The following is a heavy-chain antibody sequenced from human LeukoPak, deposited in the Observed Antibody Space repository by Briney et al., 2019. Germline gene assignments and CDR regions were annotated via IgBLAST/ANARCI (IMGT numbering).Heavy chain of an antibody. V-gene: IGHV3-21*01. CDR3: ARLSDDYGDGFDY. Sequence: PGGSLRLSCAASEFTFSSYSMNWVRQAPGKGLEWVSSISSSSSYIYYADSVKGRFTISRDNAKNSLYLQMNSLRAEDTAVYYCARLSDDYGDGFDYWGQGTLVTVSS. J-gene: IGHJ4*02. D-gene: IGHD4-17*01. CDR2: ISSSSSYI. CDR1: EFTFSSYS.